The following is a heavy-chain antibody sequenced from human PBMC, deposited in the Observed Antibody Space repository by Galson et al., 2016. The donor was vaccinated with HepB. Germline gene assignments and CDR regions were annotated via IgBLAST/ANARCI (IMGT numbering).Heavy chain of an antibody. J-gene: IGHJ2*01. CDR1: GYIFINYY. Sequence: SVKVSCKASGYIFINYYLHWVRQAPGQGLEWMGTIDPSGGRTTYAQKFQGRVSMTRDTSTSTLYMELRRLRSEDTAVYYCARRAAGSYWYIDLWGRGTLVTVSS. V-gene: IGHV1-46*01. CDR2: IDPSGGRT. CDR3: ARRAAGSYWYIDL. D-gene: IGHD6-13*01.